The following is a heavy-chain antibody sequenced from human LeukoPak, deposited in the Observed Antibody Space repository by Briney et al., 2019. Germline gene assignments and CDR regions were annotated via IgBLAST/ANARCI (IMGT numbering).Heavy chain of an antibody. CDR3: AIAGTTFDY. CDR2: IIPILGIA. D-gene: IGHD1-1*01. J-gene: IGHJ4*02. Sequence: GASVKVSCKXSGGTFSSYTISWVRQAPGQGLEWMGRIIPILGIANYSQKFQGRVTITASKSTSTAYMELSSLRSEDTAVYYCAIAGTTFDYWGQGTLVTVSS. V-gene: IGHV1-69*02. CDR1: GGTFSSYT.